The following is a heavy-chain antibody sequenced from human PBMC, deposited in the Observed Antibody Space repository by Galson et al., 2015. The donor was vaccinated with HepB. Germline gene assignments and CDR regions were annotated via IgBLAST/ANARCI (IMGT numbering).Heavy chain of an antibody. J-gene: IGHJ6*03. V-gene: IGHV1-69-2*01. CDR3: ATDKGHYYYMDV. Sequence: VKVSCKVSGYTFTDYYMHWVQQAPGKGLEWMGLVDPEDGETIYAEKFQGRVTITADTSTDTAYMELSSLRSEDTAVYYCATDKGHYYYMDVWGKGTTVTVSS. CDR2: VDPEDGET. CDR1: GYTFTDYY.